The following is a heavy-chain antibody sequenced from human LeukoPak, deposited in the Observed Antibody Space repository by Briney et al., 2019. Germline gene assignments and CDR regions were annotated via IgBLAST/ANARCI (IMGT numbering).Heavy chain of an antibody. D-gene: IGHD6-13*01. CDR3: ANVIIVAAGYEYFQH. Sequence: GGSLRLSCAASGFTFSHYAMSWVRQAPGKGLERVSGISGGGSDTSYADSVKGRFTISRDNSKNTLYLQMSSLRAEDTAVYYCANVIIVAAGYEYFQHWGQGTLVSVSS. V-gene: IGHV3-23*01. J-gene: IGHJ1*01. CDR2: ISGGGSDT. CDR1: GFTFSHYA.